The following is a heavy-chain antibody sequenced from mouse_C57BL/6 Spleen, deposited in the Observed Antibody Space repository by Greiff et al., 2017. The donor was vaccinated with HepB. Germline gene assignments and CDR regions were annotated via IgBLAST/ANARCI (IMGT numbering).Heavy chain of an antibody. Sequence: QVQLPQPGTELVKPGASVKLSCKASGYTFTSYWMHWVKQRPGQGLEWIGNINPSNGGTNYNEKFKSKATLTVDKSSSTAYMQLSSLTSEDSAVYDCARPGYYGNYAMDYWGQGTSVTVSS. CDR1: GYTFTSYW. V-gene: IGHV1-53*01. D-gene: IGHD2-3*01. CDR2: INPSNGGT. J-gene: IGHJ4*01. CDR3: ARPGYYGNYAMDY.